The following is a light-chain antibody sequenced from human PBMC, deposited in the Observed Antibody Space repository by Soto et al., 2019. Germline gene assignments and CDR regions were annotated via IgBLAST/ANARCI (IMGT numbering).Light chain of an antibody. Sequence: QSALTQPPSASGTPGQSVTISCTVTSRDVGGYNYVSWYQQHPGKAPKLMIYEVSKRPSGVPDRFSGSKSGNTASLTVSGLQAEDEADYYCSSYAGSNILFGGGTQLTVL. CDR1: SRDVGGYNY. V-gene: IGLV2-8*01. CDR2: EVS. CDR3: SSYAGSNIL. J-gene: IGLJ2*01.